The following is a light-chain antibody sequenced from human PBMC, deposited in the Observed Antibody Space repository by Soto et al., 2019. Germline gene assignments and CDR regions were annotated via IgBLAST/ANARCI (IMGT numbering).Light chain of an antibody. Sequence: IAMTQSPATLSVSPGERATLSCRASQSVINNLAWYQQKPGQAPRLLIYGASTRATGIPARFSGSGSGTEFNFTISSLQSEDFAVYYCQQYYNWPLTFGGGTKVEIK. CDR3: QQYYNWPLT. CDR1: QSVINN. J-gene: IGKJ4*02. CDR2: GAS. V-gene: IGKV3-15*01.